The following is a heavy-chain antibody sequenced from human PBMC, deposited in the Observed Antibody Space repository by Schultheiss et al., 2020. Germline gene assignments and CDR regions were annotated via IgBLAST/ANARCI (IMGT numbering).Heavy chain of an antibody. CDR2: IYYSEGT. V-gene: IGHV4-39*01. D-gene: IGHD6-13*01. CDR1: GGSISRSSYY. CDR3: ARQALGSSSPIPEY. J-gene: IGHJ4*02. Sequence: SETLSLTCTVSGGSISRSSYYWGWIRQPPGGGLQWIGSIYYSEGTYSNPSLKSRVTISVDTSKNQFSLKLSSVTAADTAVYYCARQALGSSSPIPEYWGQGTLVTVSS.